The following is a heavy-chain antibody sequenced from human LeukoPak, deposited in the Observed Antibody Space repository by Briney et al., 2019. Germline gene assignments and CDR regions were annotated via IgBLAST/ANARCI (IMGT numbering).Heavy chain of an antibody. D-gene: IGHD1-26*01. CDR3: TTLSCDRY. CDR1: GFTFSNAW. Sequence: GGSLRLSCAASGFTFSNAWMSWVRQAPGKGLEWVGRFKSKTDDETTDYAAPVKGRFTISRDDSKNTVYLQMNSLKTEDTAVYYCTTLSCDRYWGQGTLVTVSS. J-gene: IGHJ4*02. V-gene: IGHV3-15*01. CDR2: FKSKTDDETT.